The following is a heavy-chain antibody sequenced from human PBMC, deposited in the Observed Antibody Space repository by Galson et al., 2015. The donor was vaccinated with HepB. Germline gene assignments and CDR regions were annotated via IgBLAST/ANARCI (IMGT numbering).Heavy chain of an antibody. D-gene: IGHD3-10*01. J-gene: IGHJ4*02. V-gene: IGHV3-48*03. CDR1: GFTFSSYD. Sequence: LRLSCAASGFTFSSYDMNWVRQAPGKGLEWISHISSNGYMIYYAESVKGRFTVSRDNARDSLYLQMNSLRVEDTAVYYCVRDDALWSWYFDSWGQGILVTVSS. CDR2: ISSNGYMI. CDR3: VRDDALWSWYFDS.